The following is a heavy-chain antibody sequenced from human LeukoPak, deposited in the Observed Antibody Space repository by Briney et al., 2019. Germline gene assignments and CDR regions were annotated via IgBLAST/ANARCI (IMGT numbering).Heavy chain of an antibody. CDR3: AKAGPLGYCSSTSCSLDY. D-gene: IGHD2-2*01. J-gene: IGHJ4*02. Sequence: GGSLRLSCAAYGFTFSSYAMSWVRQAPGKGLEWVSAISGSGGSTYYADSVKGRFTISRDNSKNTLYLQMNSLRAEDTAVYYCAKAGPLGYCSSTSCSLDYWGQGTLVTVSS. CDR2: ISGSGGST. V-gene: IGHV3-23*01. CDR1: GFTFSSYA.